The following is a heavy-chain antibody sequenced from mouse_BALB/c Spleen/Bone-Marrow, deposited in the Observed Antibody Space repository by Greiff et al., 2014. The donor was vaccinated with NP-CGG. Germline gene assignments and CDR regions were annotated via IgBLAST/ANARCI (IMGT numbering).Heavy chain of an antibody. CDR1: GFSLTDYG. Sequence: VKVEESGPGLVAPSQSLSITCTVSGFSLTDYGVSWIRQPPGKGLEWLGVIWGGGITYYNSTLKSRLSISKDNSKSQVFLKRNSLQTDETAMYYCAKHDTTVVLDYWGQGTTLTVSS. V-gene: IGHV2-6-5*01. CDR2: IWGGGIT. J-gene: IGHJ2*01. CDR3: AKHDTTVVLDY. D-gene: IGHD1-1*01.